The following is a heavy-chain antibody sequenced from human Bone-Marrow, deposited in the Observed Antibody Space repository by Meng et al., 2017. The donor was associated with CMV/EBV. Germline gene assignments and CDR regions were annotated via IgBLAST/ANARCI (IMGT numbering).Heavy chain of an antibody. D-gene: IGHD1-26*01. CDR1: GGSFGFCC. CDR2: INHIGGT. Sequence: LTCAVYGGSFGFCCRRWIRQPPGKGLECIGEINHIGGTKYNPSLKSKVTISVDTSKNQFSLKLTSVTAADTAVYYCVSRYSWELFDFWGQGTLVTVSS. J-gene: IGHJ4*02. V-gene: IGHV4-34*01. CDR3: VSRYSWELFDF.